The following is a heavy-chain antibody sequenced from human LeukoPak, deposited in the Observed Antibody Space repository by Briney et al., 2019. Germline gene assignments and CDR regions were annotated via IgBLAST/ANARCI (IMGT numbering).Heavy chain of an antibody. Sequence: PSETLSLTCAVSGGSISSSNWWSWVRQPPGKGLEWIGEIYHSGSTNYNPSLKSRVTISVDKSKNQFSLKLSSVTAADTAVYYCARGLGSSLSGASGDWFDPWGQGTLVTGSS. J-gene: IGHJ5*02. D-gene: IGHD6-6*01. V-gene: IGHV4-4*02. CDR3: ARGLGSSLSGASGDWFDP. CDR2: IYHSGST. CDR1: GGSISSSNW.